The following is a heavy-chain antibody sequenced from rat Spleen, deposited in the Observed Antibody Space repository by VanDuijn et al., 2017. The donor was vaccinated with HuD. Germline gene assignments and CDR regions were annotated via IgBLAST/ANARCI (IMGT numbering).Heavy chain of an antibody. CDR1: GFTFSNYY. CDR2: ISYDGSST. V-gene: IGHV5-7*01. D-gene: IGHD1-4*01. J-gene: IGHJ2*01. Sequence: EVQLVESDGGLVQPGRSLKLSCAASGFTFSNYYMAWVRQAPKKGLEWVATISYDGSSTYYRDSVKGRYTISRDNAKSTLYLQMDSLRSEDTATYYCARQRYTYDYWGQGVMVTVSS. CDR3: ARQRYTYDY.